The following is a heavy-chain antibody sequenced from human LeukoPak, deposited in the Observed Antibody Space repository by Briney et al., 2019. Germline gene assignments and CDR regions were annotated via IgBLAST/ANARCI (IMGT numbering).Heavy chain of an antibody. CDR3: ARGPYSSGWYAYYYYMDV. D-gene: IGHD6-19*01. Sequence: ASVKVSCKASGYTFTSYDINWVRQATGQGLEWMGWMNPNSGNTGYDQKFQGRVTMTRNTSISTAYMELSSLRSEDTAVYYCARGPYSSGWYAYYYYMDVWGKGTTVTVSS. V-gene: IGHV1-8*01. CDR2: MNPNSGNT. J-gene: IGHJ6*03. CDR1: GYTFTSYD.